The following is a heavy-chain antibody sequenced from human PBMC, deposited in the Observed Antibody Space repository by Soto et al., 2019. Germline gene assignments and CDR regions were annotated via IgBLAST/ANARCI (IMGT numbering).Heavy chain of an antibody. V-gene: IGHV3-23*01. Sequence: EVQLLESGGGLVQPGGSLRLSCVGSGFTFRNYDMTWVRQVPGKGLECVSRISTSDGSTFYADSVKGRFTISRDISKNTLSLQMNNLRAEDTAVYYCAKGRNGESIYDNWGQGILVTVSS. J-gene: IGHJ4*02. CDR1: GFTFRNYD. CDR2: ISTSDGST. D-gene: IGHD3-10*01. CDR3: AKGRNGESIYDN.